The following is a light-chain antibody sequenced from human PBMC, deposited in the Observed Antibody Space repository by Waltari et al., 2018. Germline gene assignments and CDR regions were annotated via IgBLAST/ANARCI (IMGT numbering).Light chain of an antibody. CDR2: WAS. CDR1: QSVLYSSNNKNY. J-gene: IGKJ1*01. CDR3: QQYYSTPRT. Sequence: DIVMTQSPDSLAVSLGERATINCKSSQSVLYSSNNKNYLAWYQQKPGQPPKPLSYWASTRESGVPDRFSGSGSGTEFTLTISSLQAEDVAVYYCQQYYSTPRTFGQGTKVEIK. V-gene: IGKV4-1*01.